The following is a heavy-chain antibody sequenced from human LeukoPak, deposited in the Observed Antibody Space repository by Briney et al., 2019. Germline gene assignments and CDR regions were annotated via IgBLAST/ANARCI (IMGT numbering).Heavy chain of an antibody. D-gene: IGHD4-23*01. CDR3: AREVVTGHYYYYYGMDV. J-gene: IGHJ6*02. Sequence: SQTLALTCTVSGGSISSGSYYWIWIRQPAGKGLEWIGRIYTSGSTNYNPSLKSRVTISVDTSKNQLSLKLSSVTAADTAVYYCAREVVTGHYYYYYGMDVWGQGTTVTVSS. V-gene: IGHV4-61*02. CDR2: IYTSGST. CDR1: GGSISSGSYY.